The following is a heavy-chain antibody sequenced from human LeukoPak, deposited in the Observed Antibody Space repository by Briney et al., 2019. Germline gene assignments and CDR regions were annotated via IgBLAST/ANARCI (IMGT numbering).Heavy chain of an antibody. CDR3: ARVVDIVATGFDP. CDR2: IYYSAST. J-gene: IGHJ5*02. D-gene: IGHD5-12*01. Sequence: GYIYYSASTNYNPSLKSRVTISVDTSKNHFSLKLSSVTAADTAVYYCARVVDIVATGFDPWGQGTLVTVSS. V-gene: IGHV4-59*08.